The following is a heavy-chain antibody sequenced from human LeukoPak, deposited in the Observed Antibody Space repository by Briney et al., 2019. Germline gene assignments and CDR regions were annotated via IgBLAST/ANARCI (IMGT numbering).Heavy chain of an antibody. Sequence: PSETLSLACSVSGASISAYYWSWIRQSPGKGLEWIGYIYVTGTRYNPYLQSRVTISVDRSRNQFFLKMSSVTAADTAVYYCARHIGGGIEDMDVWGKGTKVIVSS. CDR1: GASISAYY. CDR3: ARHIGGGIEDMDV. J-gene: IGHJ6*03. CDR2: IYVTGT. D-gene: IGHD3-16*02. V-gene: IGHV4-59*08.